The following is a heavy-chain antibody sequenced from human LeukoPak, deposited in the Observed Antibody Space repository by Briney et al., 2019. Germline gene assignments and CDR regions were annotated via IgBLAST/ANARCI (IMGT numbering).Heavy chain of an antibody. CDR2: IKTDGTNT. CDR3: GGSEDGYIDY. V-gene: IGHV3-74*01. D-gene: IGHD5-24*01. Sequence: GGSLRLSCAASGFTFTRHWMHWVRQAPGKGLEWVSRIKTDGTNTIYADFVAGRFTISRDNARNTLYLQMSSLRAGDTAVYYCGGSEDGYIDYWGQGTLVTVSS. J-gene: IGHJ4*02. CDR1: GFTFTRHW.